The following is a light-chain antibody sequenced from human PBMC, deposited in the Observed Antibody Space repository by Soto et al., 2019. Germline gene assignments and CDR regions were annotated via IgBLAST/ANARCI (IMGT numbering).Light chain of an antibody. CDR3: LSYASSNTLL. Sequence: QSVLTQPPSVSEAPGQRVTISCTGSSSNIGAGYDVHWYQQLPGTAPKLLIYGNSNRPSGVPDRFSGSKSGTSASLAITGLQAEDEADYYCLSYASSNTLLFGGGTKLTVL. J-gene: IGLJ2*01. CDR2: GNS. V-gene: IGLV1-40*01. CDR1: SSNIGAGYD.